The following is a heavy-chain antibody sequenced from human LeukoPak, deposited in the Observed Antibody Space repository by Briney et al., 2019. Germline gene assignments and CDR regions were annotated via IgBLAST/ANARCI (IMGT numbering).Heavy chain of an antibody. V-gene: IGHV4-59*12. D-gene: IGHD5-18*01. CDR3: ARTSDTAMITK. J-gene: IGHJ4*02. CDR2: IYYSGST. Sequence: SETLSLTCTVSGGSISSYYWSWIRQPPGKGLEWIGYIYYSGSTNYNPSLKSRVTISVDTSNNQFSLRLTSVTAADTAVYFCARTSDTAMITKWGQGILVTVSS. CDR1: GGSISSYY.